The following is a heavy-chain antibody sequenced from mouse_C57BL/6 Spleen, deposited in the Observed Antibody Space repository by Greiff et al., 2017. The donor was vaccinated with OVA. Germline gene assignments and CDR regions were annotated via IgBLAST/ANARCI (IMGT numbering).Heavy chain of an antibody. V-gene: IGHV1-59*01. Sequence: QVQLQQPGAELVRPGTSVKLSCKASGYTFTSYWMPWVKQRPGQGLEWIGVIDPSDSYTNYNQKFKGKATLTVDTSSSTAYMQLSSLTSEDSAVDYCARDTTVADYWGQGTTLTVSS. D-gene: IGHD1-1*01. J-gene: IGHJ2*01. CDR1: GYTFTSYW. CDR3: ARDTTVADY. CDR2: IDPSDSYT.